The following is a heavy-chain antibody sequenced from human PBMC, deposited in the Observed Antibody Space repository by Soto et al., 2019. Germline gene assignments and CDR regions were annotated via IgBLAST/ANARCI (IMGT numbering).Heavy chain of an antibody. Sequence: QVQLQESGPGLVKPSQTLSLTCTVSGGSISSGDYYWSWIRQPPGKGLEWIGYIYYSGSTYYNPSLKXRLTVSXXTSKNQFSLKLRSVTAADTAVYYCAIGITMVRGVIIPYFQHWGQGTLVTVSS. CDR3: AIGITMVRGVIIPYFQH. V-gene: IGHV4-30-4*01. D-gene: IGHD3-10*01. CDR1: GGSISSGDYY. J-gene: IGHJ1*01. CDR2: IYYSGST.